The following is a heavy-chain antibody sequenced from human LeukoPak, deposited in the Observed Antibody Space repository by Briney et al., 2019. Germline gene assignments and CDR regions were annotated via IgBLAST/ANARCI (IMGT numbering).Heavy chain of an antibody. CDR1: GFTFSSYS. D-gene: IGHD2-2*01. Sequence: TGGSLRLSCAASGFTFSSYSMNWVRQAPGKGLEWVSSTSSSSSYIYYADSVKGRFTISRDNAKNSLYLQMNSLRAEDTAVYYCARDQGVVVPAASAYYYYGMDVWGQGTTVTVSS. CDR2: TSSSSSYI. V-gene: IGHV3-21*01. CDR3: ARDQGVVVPAASAYYYYGMDV. J-gene: IGHJ6*02.